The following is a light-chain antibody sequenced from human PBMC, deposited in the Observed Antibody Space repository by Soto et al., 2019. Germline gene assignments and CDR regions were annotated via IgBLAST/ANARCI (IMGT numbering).Light chain of an antibody. V-gene: IGLV1-40*01. CDR3: QSYDSSLSAVV. J-gene: IGLJ2*01. Sequence: QSVLTQPPSVSGAPGQRVTISCTGRSSNIGAGYDVHGYQQLPGTAPKLLIYVNSNRPSGVPDRFSGSKSGTSASLAITGLQAEDEADYYCQSYDSSLSAVVFGGGTKLTVL. CDR1: SSNIGAGYD. CDR2: VNS.